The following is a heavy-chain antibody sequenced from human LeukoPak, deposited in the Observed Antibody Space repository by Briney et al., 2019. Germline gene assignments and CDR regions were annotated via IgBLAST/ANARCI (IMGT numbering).Heavy chain of an antibody. CDR2: FSYSGST. CDR1: GDSISSISFY. J-gene: IGHJ4*02. CDR3: ATAAAISAAVY. V-gene: IGHV4-39*02. D-gene: IGHD6-13*01. Sequence: SETLSLTCTVSGDSISSISFYWGWIRQPPGKGLEWIGSFSYSGSTYYNPSFKSRVTISVDTSKNHFSLKLSSVTAADTAVYYCATAAAISAAVYWGQGTLVTVSS.